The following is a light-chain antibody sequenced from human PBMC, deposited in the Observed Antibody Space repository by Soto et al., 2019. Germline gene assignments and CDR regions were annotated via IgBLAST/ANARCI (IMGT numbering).Light chain of an antibody. Sequence: QSALTQPPSASGSPGQSVTISCTGTRSDVGTYNYVSWYQQHPGKAPKLIIYEVSKRPSGVPDRFSGSKSGNTASLTVSGLQAEDEADYYCSSYAGRNNFYVFGTGIKLTVL. CDR2: EVS. V-gene: IGLV2-8*01. CDR3: SSYAGRNNFYV. CDR1: RSDVGTYNY. J-gene: IGLJ1*01.